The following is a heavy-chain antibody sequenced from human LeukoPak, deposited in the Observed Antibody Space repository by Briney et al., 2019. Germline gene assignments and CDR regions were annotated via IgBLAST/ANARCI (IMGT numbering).Heavy chain of an antibody. J-gene: IGHJ4*02. CDR1: GFTFGTYW. D-gene: IGHD6-13*01. V-gene: IGHV3-74*01. CDR2: INTDGSTT. CDR3: ARARGWYSSSWGYFDY. Sequence: GGSLRLSCAASGFTFGTYWMHWVRQVPGKGLVWVSRINTDGSTTNYADSVKGRFTMSRDNAKNTLYLQMNSLRAEDTAVYYCARARGWYSSSWGYFDYWGQGTLVTVSS.